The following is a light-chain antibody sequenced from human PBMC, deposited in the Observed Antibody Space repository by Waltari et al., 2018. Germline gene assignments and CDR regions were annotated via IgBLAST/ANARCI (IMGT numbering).Light chain of an antibody. CDR3: QQLNSYQWT. CDR2: AAS. CDR1: QGINHS. J-gene: IGKJ1*01. Sequence: IQLTQSPSSPSASLRYRVTIPCRASQGINHSLAWYQQKPGTAPKLLIYAASTLQSGVPSRFSGSGSGTDFTLTISSLQPEDFASYYCQQLNSYQWTFGQGTKVEVK. V-gene: IGKV1-9*01.